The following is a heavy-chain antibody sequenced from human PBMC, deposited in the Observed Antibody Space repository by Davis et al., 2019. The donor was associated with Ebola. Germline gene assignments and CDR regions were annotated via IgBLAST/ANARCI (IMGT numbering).Heavy chain of an antibody. D-gene: IGHD4/OR15-4a*01. J-gene: IGHJ3*02. CDR1: TSTFDDWS. CDR2: VGGGGYTK. Sequence: GGSLRLSCAASTSTFDDWSMNWVRQAPGKGLEWVSSVGGGGYTKAYADSVKGRFTISRDNAKKSLFLEMKSLRVEDTGVYYCAGVSGDYGGVDAFDMWGQGTLFTVSS. V-gene: IGHV3-48*03. CDR3: AGVSGDYGGVDAFDM.